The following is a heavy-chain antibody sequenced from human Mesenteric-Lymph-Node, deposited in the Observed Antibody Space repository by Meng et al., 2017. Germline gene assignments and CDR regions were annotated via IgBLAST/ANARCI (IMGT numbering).Heavy chain of an antibody. J-gene: IGHJ3*01. CDR3: ARQGELTYAFDL. Sequence: SVKVSCKASGGTFSSYAISWVRQAPGQGLEWMGGIIPIFGTANYAQKFQGRVTVTTDESTSTAYMERNSLRSEDTAVYDCARQGELTYAFDLWGQGTLVTVSS. CDR2: IIPIFGTA. CDR1: GGTFSSYA. V-gene: IGHV1-69*05. D-gene: IGHD1-7*01.